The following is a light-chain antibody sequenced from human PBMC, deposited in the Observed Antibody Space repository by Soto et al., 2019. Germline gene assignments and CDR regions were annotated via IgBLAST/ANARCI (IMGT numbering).Light chain of an antibody. Sequence: EIVLTQSPATLSLSPGERATLSCRASQSVSIYLAWYQQRPGQAPRLLIYDASNRATGIPARFSGSGSGTDFTLTISSLEPEDFAVYYCQQRSNWPPITCGQGTRREI. CDR3: QQRSNWPPIT. V-gene: IGKV3-11*01. CDR1: QSVSIY. CDR2: DAS. J-gene: IGKJ5*01.